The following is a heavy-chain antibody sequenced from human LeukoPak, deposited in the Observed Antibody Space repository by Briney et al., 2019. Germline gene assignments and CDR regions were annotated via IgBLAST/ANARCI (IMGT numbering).Heavy chain of an antibody. CDR2: IIPIFGTA. D-gene: IGHD2-8*01. V-gene: IGHV1-69*05. J-gene: IGHJ4*02. Sequence: SVKVSCKASGGTFSSYAISWVRQAPGQGLEWMGRIIPIFGTANYAQKFQGRATITTDESTSTAYMELSSLRSEDTAVYYCARETHCTNGVCYPLFDYWGQGTLVTVSS. CDR3: ARETHCTNGVCYPLFDY. CDR1: GGTFSSYA.